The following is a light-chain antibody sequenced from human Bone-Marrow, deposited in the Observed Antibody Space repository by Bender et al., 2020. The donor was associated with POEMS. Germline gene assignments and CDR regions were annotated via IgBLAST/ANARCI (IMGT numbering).Light chain of an antibody. V-gene: IGLV3-1*01. CDR2: QDT. Sequence: SYEVTQPPSVSVSSGQTASITCSGDDLGDKYVAWYQQKPGQSPVLVIYQDTKRPSGIPERFSGSNSGNTATLTISGTQAMDEADYYCQAWDTYSVILGGGTKLTVL. CDR1: DLGDKY. CDR3: QAWDTYSVI. J-gene: IGLJ2*01.